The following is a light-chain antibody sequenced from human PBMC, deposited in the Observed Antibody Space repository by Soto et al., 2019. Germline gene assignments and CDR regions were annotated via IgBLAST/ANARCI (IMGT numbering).Light chain of an antibody. CDR2: DAP. CDR3: EQYDSRSPWT. Sequence: DIQLTQSPSSLSASVGDRVTITCRASESVTIWLAWYQQKPGKAPRLLIYDAPTLEGGVPSRFSASGSGTEFTLTISSLQPDDFATYYCEQYDSRSPWTFGQGTKIEIK. CDR1: ESVTIW. V-gene: IGKV1-5*01. J-gene: IGKJ1*01.